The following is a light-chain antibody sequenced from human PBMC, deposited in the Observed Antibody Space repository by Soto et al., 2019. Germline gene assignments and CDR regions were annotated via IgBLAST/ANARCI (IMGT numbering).Light chain of an antibody. J-gene: IGKJ1*01. V-gene: IGKV1-5*01. CDR1: QAISDW. CDR3: QQYHTYST. Sequence: DIQMTQSPSTLSASVGDRVSITCRASQAISDWLAWYQQKPGQVPELLIFDVSTLESGVPSRCSGSRSGTEFTLTISSLQPDDFATYFCQQYHTYSTFGQGTKVDIK. CDR2: DVS.